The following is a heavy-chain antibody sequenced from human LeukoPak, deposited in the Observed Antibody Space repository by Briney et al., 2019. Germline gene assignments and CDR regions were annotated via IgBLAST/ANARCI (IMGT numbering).Heavy chain of an antibody. V-gene: IGHV3-30*02. CDR1: GFTFSSYG. Sequence: GGSLRLSCAASGFTFSSYGMHWVRQAPGKGLEWVAFIRYDGSNKYYADSVKGRFTISRDNSKNTLYLQMNSLRAEDTAVYYCAKDLIKGYDFWSGYCLDYWGQGTLVTVSS. CDR3: AKDLIKGYDFWSGYCLDY. D-gene: IGHD3-3*01. J-gene: IGHJ4*02. CDR2: IRYDGSNK.